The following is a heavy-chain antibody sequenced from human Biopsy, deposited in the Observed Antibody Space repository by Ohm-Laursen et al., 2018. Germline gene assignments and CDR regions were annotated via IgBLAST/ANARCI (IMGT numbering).Heavy chain of an antibody. Sequence: SLRLSCAASGFNFSDYHMRWIRQAPGRGLEWVSYISGGGTIYYGDSMKGRVTISRDNAKNSLYLQMHSLRAEDTAVYYCARDTRWSPYSMDVWGQGTLVAVS. CDR2: ISGGGTI. J-gene: IGHJ6*02. CDR3: ARDTRWSPYSMDV. V-gene: IGHV3-11*01. CDR1: GFNFSDYH. D-gene: IGHD4-23*01.